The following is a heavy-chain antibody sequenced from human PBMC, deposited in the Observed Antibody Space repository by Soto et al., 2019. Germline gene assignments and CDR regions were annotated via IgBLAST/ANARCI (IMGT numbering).Heavy chain of an antibody. CDR2: IYYSGST. J-gene: IGHJ4*02. V-gene: IGHV4-31*03. CDR3: ARALHYYYDSSGPRGGYFDY. CDR1: GGSISSGGYY. Sequence: SETLSLTCTVSGGSISSGGYYWSWIRQHPGKGLEWIGYIYYSGSTYYNPSLKSRVTISVDTSKNQFSLKLSSVTAADTAVYYCARALHYYYDSSGPRGGYFDYWGQGTLVTV. D-gene: IGHD3-22*01.